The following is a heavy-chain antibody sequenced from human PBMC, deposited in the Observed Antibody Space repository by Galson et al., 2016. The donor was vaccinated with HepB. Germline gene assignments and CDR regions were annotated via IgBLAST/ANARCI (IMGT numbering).Heavy chain of an antibody. CDR3: ARADYYDTSGRPLIVGIPSWFDR. Sequence: TLSLTCTVSGDSITSGGYYWTWIRQRPGKGLEWIGYMFHSGTAYYNPSLTSRISMSVDTSKNHFSLKLSSVTAADTAIYYFARADYYDTSGRPLIVGIPSWFDRWGQGTLVTLSA. J-gene: IGHJ5*02. D-gene: IGHD3-22*01. V-gene: IGHV4-31*03. CDR1: GDSITSGGYY. CDR2: MFHSGTA.